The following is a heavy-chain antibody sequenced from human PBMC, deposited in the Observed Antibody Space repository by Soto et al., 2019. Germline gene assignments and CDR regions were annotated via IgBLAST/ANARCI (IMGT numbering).Heavy chain of an antibody. V-gene: IGHV1-18*01. CDR3: ARRYYYDSSGYSYYYYGMDV. J-gene: IGHJ6*02. CDR1: GYTFTSYG. Sequence: ASVKVSCKASGYTFTSYGISWVRQAPGQGLERMGWISAYNGNTNYAQKLQGRVTMTTDTSTSTAYMELRSLRSDDTAVYYCARRYYYDSSGYSYYYYGMDVWGQGTTVTVSS. CDR2: ISAYNGNT. D-gene: IGHD3-22*01.